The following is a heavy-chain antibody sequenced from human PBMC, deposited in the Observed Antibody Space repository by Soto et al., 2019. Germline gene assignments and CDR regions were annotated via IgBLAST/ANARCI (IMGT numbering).Heavy chain of an antibody. CDR2: ISPGSRYP. CDR3: VRGGGGGLFDP. D-gene: IGHD2-15*01. J-gene: IGHJ5*02. CDR1: GFTFGDSY. Sequence: GGSLRLSCEVSGFTFGDSYMSWIRQAPGKGLEWLSYISPGSRYPAYADSVKGRFTISRDNAKRSLYLQMMSLTAEDTAIYYCVRGGGGGLFDPWGQGTMVTVSS. V-gene: IGHV3-11*06.